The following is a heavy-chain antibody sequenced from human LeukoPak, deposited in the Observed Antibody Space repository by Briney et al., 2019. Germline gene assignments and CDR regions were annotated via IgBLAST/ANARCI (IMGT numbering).Heavy chain of an antibody. J-gene: IGHJ3*02. D-gene: IGHD3-22*01. CDR2: INPNSGGT. CDR1: GYTFTGYY. CDR3: ATGAYDYYDSSADAFDI. V-gene: IGHV1-2*04. Sequence: VKVSCKASGYTFTGYYMHWVRQAPGQGLEWMGWINPNSGGTNYAQKFQGWVAMTRDTSISTAYMELSSLRSEDTAVYYCATGAYDYYDSSADAFDIWGQGTMVTVSS.